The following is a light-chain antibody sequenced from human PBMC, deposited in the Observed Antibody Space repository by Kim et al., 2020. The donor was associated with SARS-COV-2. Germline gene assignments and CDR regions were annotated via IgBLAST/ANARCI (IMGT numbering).Light chain of an antibody. Sequence: QSVLTQPPSTSGTPGQRVSISCSGNNSNIGSNTVNWYRHLPGTAPKLLIYSNNQRPLGVPDRFSGSKSGTSASLAISGLQSEDETNYLCAAWDDSLNGWVFGGETQLTVL. CDR2: SNN. J-gene: IGLJ3*02. V-gene: IGLV1-44*01. CDR1: NSNIGSNT. CDR3: AAWDDSLNGWV.